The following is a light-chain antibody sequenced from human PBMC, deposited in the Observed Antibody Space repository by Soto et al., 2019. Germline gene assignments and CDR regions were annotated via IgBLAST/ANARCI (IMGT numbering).Light chain of an antibody. CDR2: DNN. Sequence: QSVLTQPPSVSAAPGQKVTISCSGSSSNIGNNYVSWYQQLPGTAPKLLIYDNNKRPSGIPDRFSGSKSGTSATLGITGFQTGDEADYYCGTWDSGLSAVVFGGGTKVTVL. J-gene: IGLJ3*02. V-gene: IGLV1-51*01. CDR3: GTWDSGLSAVV. CDR1: SSNIGNNY.